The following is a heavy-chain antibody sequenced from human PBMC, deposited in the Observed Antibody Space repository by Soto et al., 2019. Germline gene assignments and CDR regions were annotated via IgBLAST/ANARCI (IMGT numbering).Heavy chain of an antibody. CDR3: ARHRHPRGTVGAASPLDP. CDR2: HYSGGST. D-gene: IGHD1-26*01. Sequence: GGSLRLSCAISGFSVSSNYLSWVRQAPGKGLEWVSVHYSGGSTYYADSVQGRFTISRDKSNNTLYLQMRRVRAEDTAVYFCARHRHPRGTVGAASPLDPWGQGTQVTVSS. CDR1: GFSVSSNY. J-gene: IGHJ5*02. V-gene: IGHV3-53*01.